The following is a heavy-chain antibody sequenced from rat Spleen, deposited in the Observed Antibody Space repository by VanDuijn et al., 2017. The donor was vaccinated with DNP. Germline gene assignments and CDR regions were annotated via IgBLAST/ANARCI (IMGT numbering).Heavy chain of an antibody. Sequence: QVQLKESGPGLVQPSQTLSLACTVSGFSLTNFPVHWVRQPSGKGLEWMGVMWTGGSTEYNSALKSRLSISRDTSKSQVFLKMNSVQTEDTAMYFCARGFNYGSYGWFAYWGQGTLVTVSS. CDR2: MWTGGST. CDR1: GFSLTNFP. J-gene: IGHJ3*01. V-gene: IGHV2-43*01. CDR3: ARGFNYGSYGWFAY. D-gene: IGHD1-3*01.